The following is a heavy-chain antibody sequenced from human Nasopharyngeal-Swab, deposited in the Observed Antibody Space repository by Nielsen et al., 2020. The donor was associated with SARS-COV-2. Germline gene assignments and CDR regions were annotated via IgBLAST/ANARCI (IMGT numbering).Heavy chain of an antibody. J-gene: IGHJ5*02. CDR2: IYYSGST. Sequence: SETLSLTCTVSGGSISSYYWSWIRQPPGKGLEWIGYIYYSGSTNYNPSLKSRVTISVDKSKNQFSLKLSSVTAADTAVYYCARVNYRKYNWFDPWGQGTLVTVSS. D-gene: IGHD1-7*01. V-gene: IGHV4-59*12. CDR3: ARVNYRKYNWFDP. CDR1: GGSISSYY.